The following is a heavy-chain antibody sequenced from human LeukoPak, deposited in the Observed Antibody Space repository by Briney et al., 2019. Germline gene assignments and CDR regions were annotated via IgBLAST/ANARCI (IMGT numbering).Heavy chain of an antibody. CDR3: ARDHAYRADY. CDR1: GFTFSNDW. V-gene: IGHV3-7*01. Sequence: GGSLRLSCAASGFTFSNDWMCWVRQAPGKGLEWVANINRDESKKYYADSVKGRFTISRDNAKNSLYLQMSSLTAEGTAIYYCARDHAYRADYWGQGTLVTVSS. D-gene: IGHD2-2*01. CDR2: INRDESKK. J-gene: IGHJ4*02.